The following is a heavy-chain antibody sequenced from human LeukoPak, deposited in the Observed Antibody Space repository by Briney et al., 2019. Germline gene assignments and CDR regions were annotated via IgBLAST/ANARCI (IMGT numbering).Heavy chain of an antibody. CDR2: INPTGGST. CDR1: GYTFTSYY. V-gene: IGHV1-46*01. D-gene: IGHD2-21*02. CDR3: ARDHYHKIHSVMVTAPDY. Sequence: ASVKVSCKASGYTFTSYYMHWVRQAPGEGLEWMGIINPTGGSTSYAQKFQGRVTMTRATSTSTVYMELSSLRSEDTAVYYCARDHYHKIHSVMVTAPDYWGQGTLVIVSS. J-gene: IGHJ4*02.